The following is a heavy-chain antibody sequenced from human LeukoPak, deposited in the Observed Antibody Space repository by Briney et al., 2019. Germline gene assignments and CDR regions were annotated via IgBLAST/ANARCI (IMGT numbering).Heavy chain of an antibody. CDR1: WFTVIINY. CDR3: ARGDFDGGNSYYFDY. Sequence: GASLLFSCAASWFTVIINYMRWGRPAPGKGGEWGSVIYSGGSTYYADSVKGRFTISRDNSKNTLYLQMNSLRAEDTAVYYCARGDFDGGNSYYFDYWGQGTLVTVSS. CDR2: IYSGGST. D-gene: IGHD4-23*01. J-gene: IGHJ4*02. V-gene: IGHV3-53*01.